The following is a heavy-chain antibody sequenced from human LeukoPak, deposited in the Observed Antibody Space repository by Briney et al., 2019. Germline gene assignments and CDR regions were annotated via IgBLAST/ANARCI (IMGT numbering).Heavy chain of an antibody. J-gene: IGHJ4*02. Sequence: PSGTLSLTCAVSGGSISGGGYYWSWIRQHPGKGLEWIGYIYYSGSTYYNPSLKSRVTISVDTSKNQFSLKLSSVTAADTAVYYCASSPLGVSEEDYWGQGTLVTVSS. CDR1: GGSISGGGYY. CDR2: IYYSGST. D-gene: IGHD3-16*01. CDR3: ASSPLGVSEEDY. V-gene: IGHV4-31*11.